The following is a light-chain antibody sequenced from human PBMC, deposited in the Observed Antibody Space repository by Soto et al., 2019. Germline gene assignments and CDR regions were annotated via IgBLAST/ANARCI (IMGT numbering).Light chain of an antibody. CDR1: SSDVGGYNY. CDR3: WSYGGKSSVV. J-gene: IGLJ2*01. CDR2: DVS. Sequence: QSALTQPRSVSGSPGQSVTMSCTGTSSDVGGYNYVSWYQHHPGKAPKLLIFDVSKRPSGVPDRFSGSKSGNTASLTISGLQAEDEADYYCWSYGGKSSVVFGGGTKVTVL. V-gene: IGLV2-11*01.